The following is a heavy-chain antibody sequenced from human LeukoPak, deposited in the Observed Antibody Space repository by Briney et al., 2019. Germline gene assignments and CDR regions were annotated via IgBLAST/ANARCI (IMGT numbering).Heavy chain of an antibody. CDR1: GLTFSDYY. D-gene: IGHD2-15*01. Sequence: GGTLRLLCAASGLTFSDYYMSWIRQAPGKGLEWVSYISSSCSTIYYAESVKGRFTISRDNGKNALYLQMNSLRAEDTAVYYCARDRYCSGGSCYSVSDDAFDIWGQGTMVTVSS. V-gene: IGHV3-11*01. J-gene: IGHJ3*02. CDR2: ISSSCSTI. CDR3: ARDRYCSGGSCYSVSDDAFDI.